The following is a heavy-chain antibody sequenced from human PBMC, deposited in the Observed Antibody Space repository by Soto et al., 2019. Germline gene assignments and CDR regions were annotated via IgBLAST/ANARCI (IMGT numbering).Heavy chain of an antibody. V-gene: IGHV5-51*01. Sequence: GESLKISCKGSGYSFTSYWIGWVRQMPGKGLEWMGIIYPGDSDTRYSPSFQGQVTISADKSISTAYLQWSSLKASDTAMYYCAALDLYFDYDILTGYSPGAFDIWGQGTMVTVSS. CDR2: IYPGDSDT. J-gene: IGHJ3*02. CDR3: AALDLYFDYDILTGYSPGAFDI. CDR1: GYSFTSYW. D-gene: IGHD3-9*01.